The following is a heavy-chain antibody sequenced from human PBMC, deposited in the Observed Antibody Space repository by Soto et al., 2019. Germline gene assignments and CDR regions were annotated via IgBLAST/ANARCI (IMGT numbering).Heavy chain of an antibody. J-gene: IGHJ6*01. D-gene: IGHD3-16*01. CDR2: ISYDGSNK. CDR1: GFTFSSYG. V-gene: IGHV3-30*18. Sequence: QVQLGECGGGVVQPGWSLRLSCAASGFTFSSYGMHWVRQAPGKGLEWVAVISYDGSNKYYADSVKGRFTISRDNSKNTLYLQMNSLRGEDTAVYYCAKGGGELPYPDYYYYGMDVW. CDR3: AKGGGELPYPDYYYYGMDV.